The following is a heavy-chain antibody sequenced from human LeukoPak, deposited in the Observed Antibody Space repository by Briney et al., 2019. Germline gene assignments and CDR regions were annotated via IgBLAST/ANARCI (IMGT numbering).Heavy chain of an antibody. Sequence: GESLKISCKGSGYSFTSYWIGWVRQMPGKGLEWMGIIYPGDSDTRYSPSFQGQVTISAHKSISTAYLQWSSLKASDTAMYYCARGEEGATIFGVVIISGGGNWFDPWGQGTLVTVSS. D-gene: IGHD3-3*01. CDR3: ARGEEGATIFGVVIISGGGNWFDP. V-gene: IGHV5-51*03. CDR2: IYPGDSDT. CDR1: GYSFTSYW. J-gene: IGHJ5*02.